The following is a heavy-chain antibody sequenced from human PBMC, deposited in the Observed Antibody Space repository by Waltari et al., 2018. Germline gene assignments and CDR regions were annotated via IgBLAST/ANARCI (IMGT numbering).Heavy chain of an antibody. V-gene: IGHV4-34*01. CDR3: ARRGRGVVITRPYWYFDL. D-gene: IGHD3-3*01. Sequence: QVQLQQWGAGLLKPSETLSLTCAVYGGSFSGYYWSWIRQPPGTGLEWIGEINHSGSTNYNPSLKSRVTISVDTSKNQFSLKLSSVTAADTAVYYCARRGRGVVITRPYWYFDLWGRGTLVTVSS. CDR1: GGSFSGYY. J-gene: IGHJ2*01. CDR2: INHSGST.